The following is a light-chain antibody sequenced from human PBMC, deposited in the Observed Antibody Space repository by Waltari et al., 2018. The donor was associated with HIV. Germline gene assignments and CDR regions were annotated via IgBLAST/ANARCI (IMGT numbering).Light chain of an antibody. Sequence: QSALTQPASVSGSPGQSITISCTGSSSDVGSYNLVSWYQQPPGKAPKLIIYEGINRPAGVSKRFSGAKSGNTASLTISGPQAEDEADYYCCSYAGSSNWVFGGGTKLTVL. CDR3: CSYAGSSNWV. J-gene: IGLJ3*02. V-gene: IGLV2-23*01. CDR2: EGI. CDR1: SSDVGSYNL.